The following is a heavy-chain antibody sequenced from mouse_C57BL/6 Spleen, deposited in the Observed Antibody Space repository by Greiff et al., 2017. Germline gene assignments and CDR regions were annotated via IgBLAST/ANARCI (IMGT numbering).Heavy chain of an antibody. CDR3: TTVVGYRYFDV. J-gene: IGHJ1*03. D-gene: IGHD1-1*01. CDR1: GFNIKDDY. V-gene: IGHV14-4*01. CDR2: IDPENGDT. Sequence: EVKVVESGAELVRPGASVKLSCTASGFNIKDDYMHWVKQRPEQGLEWIGWIDPENGDTEYASKFQGKATITADTSSNTAYLQLSSLTSEDTAVYYCTTVVGYRYFDVWGTGTTVTVSS.